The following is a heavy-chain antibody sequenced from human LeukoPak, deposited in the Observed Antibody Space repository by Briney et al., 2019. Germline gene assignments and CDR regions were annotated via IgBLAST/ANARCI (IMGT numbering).Heavy chain of an antibody. J-gene: IGHJ6*02. Sequence: GGSLRLSCAASGFPFSSYSMNGVRQAPGKGLEWVSSISSSRRYIYYAASVKGRFTISRDNAETSLYLQMNSLRAEDTAVYYCARDFGYCSSTSCYDYYGMDVWGQGTTVTVAS. CDR3: ARDFGYCSSTSCYDYYGMDV. CDR2: ISSSRRYI. D-gene: IGHD2-2*01. V-gene: IGHV3-21*01. CDR1: GFPFSSYS.